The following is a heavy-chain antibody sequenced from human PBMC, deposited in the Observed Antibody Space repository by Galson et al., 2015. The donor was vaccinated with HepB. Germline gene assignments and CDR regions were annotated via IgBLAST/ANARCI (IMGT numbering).Heavy chain of an antibody. J-gene: IGHJ4*02. V-gene: IGHV3-43*01. CDR2: ISWDGSTI. D-gene: IGHD3-16*01. Sequence: SLRLSCAASGFTFDDYTMHWVRQVPEKGLEWVSLISWDGSTIYYADSVKGRFTISRDNSINSLFLQMDSLRIADTALYYCVQDLGGWGQGTLVTVSS. CDR3: VQDLGG. CDR1: GFTFDDYT.